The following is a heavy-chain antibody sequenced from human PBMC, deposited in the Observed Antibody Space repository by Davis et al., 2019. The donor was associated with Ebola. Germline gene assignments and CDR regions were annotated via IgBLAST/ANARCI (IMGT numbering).Heavy chain of an antibody. J-gene: IGHJ1*01. CDR2: IRGSGGST. V-gene: IGHV3-23*01. CDR1: GFTFNSYW. Sequence: PGGSLRLSCAGSGFTFNSYWMSWVRQAPGKGLEWVASIRGSGGSTTYADSVQGRFTLSRDNSKNTLYLHMNSLRVEDTAIYYCAIIGGWGTPFGDWGQGTLVTVSS. D-gene: IGHD7-27*01. CDR3: AIIGGWGTPFGD.